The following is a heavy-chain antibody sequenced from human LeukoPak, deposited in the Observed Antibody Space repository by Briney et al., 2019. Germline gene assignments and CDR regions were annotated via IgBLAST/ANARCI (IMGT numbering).Heavy chain of an antibody. Sequence: PGGSLRLSCAASGFTFSSYSMNWVRQAPGKGLEWVSSISSSSSYIYYADSVKGRFTISRDNAKNSLYLQMNSLRAEDTAVYYGARDSADPGGNYFDYWGQGTLVTVSS. V-gene: IGHV3-21*01. J-gene: IGHJ4*02. CDR3: ARDSADPGGNYFDY. CDR1: GFTFSSYS. D-gene: IGHD3-16*01. CDR2: ISSSSSYI.